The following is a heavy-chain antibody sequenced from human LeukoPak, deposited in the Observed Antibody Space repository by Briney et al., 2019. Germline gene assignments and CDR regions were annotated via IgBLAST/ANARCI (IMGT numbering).Heavy chain of an antibody. CDR2: INPNSGGT. D-gene: IGHD1-26*01. CDR3: ASSSVGPVDY. J-gene: IGHJ4*02. CDR1: GYTFTVYY. V-gene: IGHV1-2*02. Sequence: ASLTVSCRASGYTFTVYYMHWVRQAPGQGLEWMGWINPNSGGTNYAQKFQGRVTMTRDTSISTAYMELSSLRSEDTAVYYCASSSVGPVDYWGQGTLVTVSS.